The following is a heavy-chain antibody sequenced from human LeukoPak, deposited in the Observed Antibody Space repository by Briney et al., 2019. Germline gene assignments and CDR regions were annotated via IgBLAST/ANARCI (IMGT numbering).Heavy chain of an antibody. CDR1: GGSISSSSYY. J-gene: IGHJ5*02. V-gene: IGHV4-39*07. CDR3: ARMESGFDP. Sequence: SETLSLTCTVSGGSISSSSYYWGWIRQPPGKGLEWIGSIYYSGSTYYNPSLKSRVTISVDTSKNQFSLKLSSVTAADTAVYYCARMESGFDPWGQGTLVTVSS. D-gene: IGHD3-3*01. CDR2: IYYSGST.